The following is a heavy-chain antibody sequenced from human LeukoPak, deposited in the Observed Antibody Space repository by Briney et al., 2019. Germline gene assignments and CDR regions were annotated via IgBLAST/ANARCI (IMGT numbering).Heavy chain of an antibody. CDR2: INPSGGST. CDR3: ARDECGGVTDRALDY. J-gene: IGHJ4*02. Sequence: ASVKVSCKASGYTFTSYYMHWVRQAPGQGLEWMGIINPSGGSTSYAQKFQGRVTMTRDMSTSTVYMELSSLRSEDTAVYYCARDECGGVTDRALDYWGQGTLVTVSS. V-gene: IGHV1-46*01. D-gene: IGHD3-16*01. CDR1: GYTFTSYY.